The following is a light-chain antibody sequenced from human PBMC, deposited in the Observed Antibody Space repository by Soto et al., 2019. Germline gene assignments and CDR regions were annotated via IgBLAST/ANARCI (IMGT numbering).Light chain of an antibody. Sequence: QAVVTQEPSLTVSPGGTVTLTCGSSTGAVTNGHYPYWFQQKPGQAPRSLIYDTTNRHSWTPAGFSGSVLGGKAAMTLAGAQSEDEDEYYCLISSKGPAVFGHGTKVTVL. V-gene: IGLV7-46*01. J-gene: IGLJ1*01. CDR1: TGAVTNGHY. CDR3: LISSKGPAV. CDR2: DTT.